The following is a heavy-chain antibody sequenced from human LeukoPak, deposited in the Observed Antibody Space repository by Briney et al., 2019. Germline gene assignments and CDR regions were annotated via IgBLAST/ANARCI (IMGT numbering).Heavy chain of an antibody. J-gene: IGHJ6*02. D-gene: IGHD6-13*01. CDR2: IYYSGST. V-gene: IGHV4-39*07. Sequence: SETLSLTCTVSGGSISSSSYYWGWIRQPPGKGLEWIGSIYYSGSTYYNPSLKSRVTISVDTSKNQFSLKLSSVTAADTAVYYCARGLRQLHSSSYMKYYYYGMDVWGQGTTVTVSS. CDR3: ARGLRQLHSSSYMKYYYYGMDV. CDR1: GGSISSSSYY.